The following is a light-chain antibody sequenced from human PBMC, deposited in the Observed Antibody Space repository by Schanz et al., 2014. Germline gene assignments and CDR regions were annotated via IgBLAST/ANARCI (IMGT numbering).Light chain of an antibody. Sequence: QSALTQPPSASGSPGQSVTISCTGTSSDVGGYNYVSWYQQHPGKAPKLMIYEVSKRPSGVPDRFSGSKSGNTASLRISGLQAEDEADYYCCSYAGSSYVFGTGTKVTVL. V-gene: IGLV2-8*01. CDR2: EVS. CDR1: SSDVGGYNY. J-gene: IGLJ1*01. CDR3: CSYAGSSYV.